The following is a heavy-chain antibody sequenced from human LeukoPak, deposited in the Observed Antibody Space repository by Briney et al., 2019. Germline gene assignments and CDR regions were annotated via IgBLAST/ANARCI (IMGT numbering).Heavy chain of an antibody. CDR3: AGDRNSDWYSPLDY. CDR1: GFTFTKCA. D-gene: IGHD6-19*01. J-gene: IGHJ4*02. Sequence: GGSLRLSCVASGFTFTKCAMSWIRQAPGKGLEWVAIITATGDTAYYADSVKCRFTISRDNSRNTVYMQMDSLRAEDTAIYYCAGDRNSDWYSPLDYWGQGSQVTVSP. V-gene: IGHV3-23*01. CDR2: ITATGDTA.